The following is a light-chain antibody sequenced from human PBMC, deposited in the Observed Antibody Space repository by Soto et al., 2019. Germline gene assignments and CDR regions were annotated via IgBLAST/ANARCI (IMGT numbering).Light chain of an antibody. V-gene: IGLV3-21*02. CDR2: DVT. CDR3: CSYAGSYSYV. Sequence: ELTQSPSVSVAPGQTASITCGGNNIASKSVHWYQQRPGQAPVLVVHDVTKRPSGVPDRFSGSKSGNTASLTISGLQAEDEADYYCCSYAGSYSYVFGTGTKVTVL. J-gene: IGLJ1*01. CDR1: NIASKS.